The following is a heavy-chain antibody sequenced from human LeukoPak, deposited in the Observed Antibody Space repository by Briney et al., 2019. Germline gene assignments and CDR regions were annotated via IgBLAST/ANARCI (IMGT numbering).Heavy chain of an antibody. CDR1: GFTFSNYG. D-gene: IGHD4-17*01. CDR3: ARELSVTTIHYFDY. CDR2: IWYDGNNK. J-gene: IGHJ4*02. Sequence: PGRSLRLSCAASGFTFSNYGMHWVRQAPGKGLEWMTTIWYDGNNKYYADSVKGRFSISRDNSKNTLYLQMNSLRVEDTAVYYCARELSVTTIHYFDYWGQGTLVTVSS. V-gene: IGHV3-33*01.